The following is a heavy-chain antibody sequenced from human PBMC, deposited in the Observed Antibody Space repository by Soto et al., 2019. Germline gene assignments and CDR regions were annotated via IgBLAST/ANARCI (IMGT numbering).Heavy chain of an antibody. V-gene: IGHV3-48*03. CDR1: GFTFSSYE. J-gene: IGHJ6*02. D-gene: IGHD3-16*01. CDR3: ARVGAYYGMDV. Sequence: GGSLRLSCAASGFTFSSYEMNWVRQAPGKGLEWVSYISSSGSTIYYADSVKGRFTISRDNAKNSLYLQMNSLRAEDTAVYYCARVGAYYGMDVWGQGTTVTVSS. CDR2: ISSSGSTI.